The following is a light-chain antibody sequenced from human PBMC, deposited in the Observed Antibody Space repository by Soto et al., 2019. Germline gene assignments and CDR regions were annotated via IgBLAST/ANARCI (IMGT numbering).Light chain of an antibody. CDR3: MQGSHWPIT. CDR1: QSLVYSDGSAY. J-gene: IGKJ5*01. Sequence: DVVMTQSPLSLPVTLGQPASISCRSSQSLVYSDGSAYFSWFQQRPGRSPRRLIYKVSNRDSGVPARFSGSGSGTDFALKISRVEAEDVGVYYCMQGSHWPITFGQGTRLEIK. CDR2: KVS. V-gene: IGKV2-30*01.